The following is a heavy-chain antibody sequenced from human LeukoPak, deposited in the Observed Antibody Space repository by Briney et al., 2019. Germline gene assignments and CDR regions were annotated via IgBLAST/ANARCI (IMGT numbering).Heavy chain of an antibody. D-gene: IGHD5-24*01. CDR1: GCSISSGGYY. CDR3: AREALDGYMDV. Sequence: SQTLSLTCTVSGCSISSGGYYWICIRQQPGKGLESIGYIYYSGSTYYNPSLKRLATISVDTSKNQFSLKLSSVTGADTAVYYCAREALDGYMDVWGKGNTVTVS. CDR2: IYYSGST. V-gene: IGHV4-31*01. J-gene: IGHJ6*03.